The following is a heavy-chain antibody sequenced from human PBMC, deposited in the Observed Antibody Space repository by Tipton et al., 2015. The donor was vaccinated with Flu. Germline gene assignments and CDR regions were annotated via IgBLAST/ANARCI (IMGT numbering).Heavy chain of an antibody. J-gene: IGHJ3*02. V-gene: IGHV1-46*03. Sequence: QLVQSGAEVKKPGASVKVSCKASGYTFTSYYMHWVRQAPGQGLEWMGIINPSGGSTSYAQKFQGRVTMTRDTSTSTVYMELSSLRSEDTAVYYCVRGRSTSPTDDAFDIWGQGTMVTVSS. D-gene: IGHD2-2*01. CDR3: VRGRSTSPTDDAFDI. CDR2: INPSGGST. CDR1: GYTFTSYY.